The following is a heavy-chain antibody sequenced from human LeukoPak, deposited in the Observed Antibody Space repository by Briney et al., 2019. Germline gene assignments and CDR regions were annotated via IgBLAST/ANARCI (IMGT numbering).Heavy chain of an antibody. J-gene: IGHJ6*03. CDR1: GFTFSSYW. CDR3: ARGPDYYYYYMDV. CDR2: IKQDGSEK. D-gene: IGHD1-14*01. V-gene: IGHV3-7*01. Sequence: GGSLRLSCAASGFTFSSYWMSWDRQAPGKGLEWVANIKQDGSEKYYVDSVKGRFTISRDNAKNSLYLQMNSLRAEDTAVYYCARGPDYYYYYMDVWGKGTTVTVSS.